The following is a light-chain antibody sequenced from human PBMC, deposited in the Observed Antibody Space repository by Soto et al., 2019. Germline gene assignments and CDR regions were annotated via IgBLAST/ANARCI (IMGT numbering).Light chain of an antibody. Sequence: EIVLTQSPGTLSLSPGEKATRSCRASQSVRSRYLAWYQQKPGQAPRLLIYGSSSRPPGIPDRVSGSGSGTEFTLTISRLEPEDFAVYYCQQYGTSPQTFGQGTKVEIK. J-gene: IGKJ1*01. CDR3: QQYGTSPQT. CDR2: GSS. CDR1: QSVRSRY. V-gene: IGKV3-20*01.